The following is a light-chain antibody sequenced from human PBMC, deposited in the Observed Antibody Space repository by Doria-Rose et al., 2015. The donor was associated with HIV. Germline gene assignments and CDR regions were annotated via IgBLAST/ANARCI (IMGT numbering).Light chain of an antibody. CDR1: QSLLYTSTNY. CDR2: CAS. J-gene: IGKJ3*01. V-gene: IGKV4-1*01. CDR3: QQYYDTPS. Sequence: DIRVTQSPESLGMSLGERATLNCKSNQSLLYTSTNYLAWYQQKPGQTPKLLIYCASTRQSGVPARFSGSGSGTDFTLTISSLEAEDVAVYYCQQYYDTPSFGPGTTVDIK.